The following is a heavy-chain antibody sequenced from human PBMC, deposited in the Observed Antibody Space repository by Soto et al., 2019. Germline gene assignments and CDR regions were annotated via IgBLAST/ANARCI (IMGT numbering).Heavy chain of an antibody. Sequence: SETLSLTCTVSGGSISSGGYYWSWIRQHPGKGLEWIGYIYYSGSTYYNPSLKSRVTISVDTSKNQFSLKLSSVTAADTAVYYCARAGLSGSFNFDYWGQGTLVTVSS. CDR3: ARAGLSGSFNFDY. D-gene: IGHD1-26*01. CDR2: IYYSGST. CDR1: GGSISSGGYY. V-gene: IGHV4-31*03. J-gene: IGHJ4*02.